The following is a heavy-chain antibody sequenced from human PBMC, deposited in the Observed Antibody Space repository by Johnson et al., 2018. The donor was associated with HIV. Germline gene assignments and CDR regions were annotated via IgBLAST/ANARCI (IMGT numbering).Heavy chain of an antibody. CDR3: ARGVTGYSYGT. CDR2: ISYDGSNK. D-gene: IGHD5-18*01. Sequence: QEKLVESGGGWVQPGGSLRLSCAASGFSFSTSYMTWVRQAPGKGLEWVAVISYDGSNKYYADSVKGRFTISRDNSKNTLYLQMNSLRAEDTAVYYCARGVTGYSYGTWGQGTMVTVSS. V-gene: IGHV3-30-3*01. CDR1: GFSFSTSY. J-gene: IGHJ3*01.